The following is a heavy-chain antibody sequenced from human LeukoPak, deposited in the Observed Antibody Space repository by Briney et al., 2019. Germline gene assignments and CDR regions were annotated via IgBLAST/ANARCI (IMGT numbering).Heavy chain of an antibody. CDR2: ISTSGST. V-gene: IGHV4-61*02. D-gene: IGHD3-9*01. J-gene: IGHJ4*02. CDR1: GGSISGGRYY. CDR3: ARAQRLRYFDWLLSFDY. Sequence: SETLSLTCSVSGGSISGGRYYWSWIRQPAGKGLEWIGRISTSGSTNYNPSLKSRVTISVDTSKNQFSLKLSSVTAADTAVYYCARAQRLRYFDWLLSFDYWGQGTLVTVSS.